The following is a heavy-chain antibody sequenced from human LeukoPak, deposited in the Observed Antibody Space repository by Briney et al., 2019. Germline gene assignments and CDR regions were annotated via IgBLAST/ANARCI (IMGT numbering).Heavy chain of an antibody. CDR1: GHTLTELS. Sequence: ASVKVSCKVSGHTLTELSMQWVRQAPGKGLEWMGGFDPEDGETIYAQKFQGRVTMTEDTYKDTAYMELSSLRSGDTAVYYCATDVRTGGIYGMGVWGQGTTVTVSS. J-gene: IGHJ6*02. CDR2: FDPEDGET. CDR3: ATDVRTGGIYGMGV. V-gene: IGHV1-24*01.